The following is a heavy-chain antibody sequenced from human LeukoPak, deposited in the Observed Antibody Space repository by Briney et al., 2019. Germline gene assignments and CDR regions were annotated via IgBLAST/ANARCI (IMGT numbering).Heavy chain of an antibody. CDR3: ARTRTTVAPYFDY. CDR1: GFTVSSYW. D-gene: IGHD4-23*01. J-gene: IGHJ4*02. CDR2: INSDGSTT. Sequence: PGGPLRLSCAASGFTVSSYWMHWVRQAPGKGLVWVSRINSDGSTTNYADSVKGRFTISRDNAKNSLYLQMNSLRDEDTAVYYCARTRTTVAPYFDYWGQGTLVTVSS. V-gene: IGHV3-74*01.